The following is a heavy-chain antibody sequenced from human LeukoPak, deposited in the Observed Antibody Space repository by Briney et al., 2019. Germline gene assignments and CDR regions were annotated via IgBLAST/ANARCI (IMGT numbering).Heavy chain of an antibody. CDR2: IIPMFGTA. CDR1: GGTFSSYA. D-gene: IGHD1-26*01. J-gene: IGHJ4*02. Sequence: SVKVSCKASGGTFSSYAISWVRQAPGQGLEWMGGIIPMFGTANYAQKFQGRVTITTEDSTSTVYMELSSLGSEDTAMYYCARVFARGGEVSGSYYYYWGQGSLVTVSS. V-gene: IGHV1-69*05. CDR3: ARVFARGGEVSGSYYYY.